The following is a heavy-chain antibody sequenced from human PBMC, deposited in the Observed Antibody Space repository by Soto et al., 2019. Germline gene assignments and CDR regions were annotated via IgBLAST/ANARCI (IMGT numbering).Heavy chain of an antibody. CDR2: ISGSGGST. CDR3: AKGSGSLDY. Sequence: LRLSCAASVFTFSIYAMSWVRQAPGKGLEWVSAISGSGGSTYYADSVKGRFTISRDNSKNTLYLQMNSLRAEDTAVYYCAKGSGSLDYWGQGTLVTVSS. V-gene: IGHV3-23*01. D-gene: IGHD3-22*01. CDR1: VFTFSIYA. J-gene: IGHJ4*02.